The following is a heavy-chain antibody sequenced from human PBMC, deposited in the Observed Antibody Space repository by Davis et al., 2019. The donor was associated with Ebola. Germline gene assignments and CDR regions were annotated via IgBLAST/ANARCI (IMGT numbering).Heavy chain of an antibody. CDR1: GGTFSSYT. CDR3: AREFRDGYNHYYFDY. Sequence: ASVKVSCKASGGTFSSYTISWVRQATGQGLEWMGWMTPNSGNTGYAQKFQGRVTMTRENSMSTAYMELSSLRSEDTAVYYCAREFRDGYNHYYFDYWGQGTLVTVSS. CDR2: MTPNSGNT. J-gene: IGHJ4*02. V-gene: IGHV1-8*02. D-gene: IGHD5-24*01.